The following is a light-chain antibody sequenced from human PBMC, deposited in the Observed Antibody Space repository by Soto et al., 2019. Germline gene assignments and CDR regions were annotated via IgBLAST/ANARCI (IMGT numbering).Light chain of an antibody. CDR1: SSDIGAYNY. Sequence: QSVLTQPASVSGSPGQSITISCTGTSSDIGAYNYVSWYQQYPGRAPKLMIYEVNNRPSGVSNRFSGSKSGNTASLTISGLQAEDEADYYCSSFTNSSNYVVGDGTKVT. V-gene: IGLV2-14*01. J-gene: IGLJ1*01. CDR2: EVN. CDR3: SSFTNSSNYV.